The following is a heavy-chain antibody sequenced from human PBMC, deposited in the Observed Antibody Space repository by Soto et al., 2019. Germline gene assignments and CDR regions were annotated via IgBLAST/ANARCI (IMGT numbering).Heavy chain of an antibody. V-gene: IGHV1-3*01. J-gene: IGHJ5*02. D-gene: IGHD6-19*01. CDR3: ARPRLGASSGWYRASGGWFDP. Sequence: QVQLVQSGAEVKKPGASVKVSCKASGYTFTIYAMHWVRQAPGQRLEWMGWINAGNGNTKYSQKFQGRVTITRDTSASAAYMELSSLRSEDTAVYYCARPRLGASSGWYRASGGWFDPWGQGTLVTVSS. CDR2: INAGNGNT. CDR1: GYTFTIYA.